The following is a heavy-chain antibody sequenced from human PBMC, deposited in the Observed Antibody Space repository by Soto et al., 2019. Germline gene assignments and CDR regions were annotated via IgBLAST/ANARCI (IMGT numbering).Heavy chain of an antibody. CDR3: ASPGGSSGYYYYYGMDV. J-gene: IGHJ6*02. Sequence: EVQLMESGGGLIQPGGSLRLSCAASGFTVSSNYMSWVRQAPGKGLEWVSVIYSGGSTYYADSVKGRFTISRDNSKNTLYLQMNSLRAEDTTVYYCASPGGSSGYYYYYGMDVWGQGTTVTVSS. D-gene: IGHD3-22*01. V-gene: IGHV3-53*01. CDR1: GFTVSSNY. CDR2: IYSGGST.